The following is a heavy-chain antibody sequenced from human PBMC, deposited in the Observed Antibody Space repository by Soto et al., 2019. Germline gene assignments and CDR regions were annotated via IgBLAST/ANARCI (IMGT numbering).Heavy chain of an antibody. CDR1: GYNFTRFG. D-gene: IGHD2-15*01. CDR3: GREKQLLSQEDYDHFNEIEV. CDR2: MGAHSGHT. Sequence: QFQLVQSGAEVKKPGASVKVSCKASGYNFTRFGISWVRQAPGHGLEWMGWMGAHSGHTRQAQKFQGRLTMTTDASKNTSYIDLRSLTAEDTAIYSCGREKQLLSQEDYDHFNEIEVWGQGTTVIVSS. J-gene: IGHJ6*01. V-gene: IGHV1-18*01.